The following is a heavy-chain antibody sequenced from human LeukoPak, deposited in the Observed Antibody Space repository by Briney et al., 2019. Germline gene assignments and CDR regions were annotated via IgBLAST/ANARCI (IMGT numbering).Heavy chain of an antibody. CDR1: GGSISSYY. CDR3: ARWVVPAGVYDP. CDR2: IYYSGST. J-gene: IGHJ5*02. Sequence: SETLSLTCTVSGGSISSYYWSWIRQPPGKGLEWIGYIYYSGSTNYNPSLKSRVTISVDTSKNQFSLKLSSVTAADTAVYYCARWVVPAGVYDPWGQGTLVTVSS. D-gene: IGHD2-2*01. V-gene: IGHV4-59*12.